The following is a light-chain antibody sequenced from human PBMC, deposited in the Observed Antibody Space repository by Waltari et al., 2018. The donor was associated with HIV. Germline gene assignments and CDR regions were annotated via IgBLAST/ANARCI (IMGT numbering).Light chain of an antibody. J-gene: IGKJ5*01. CDR3: QQRSNWPPIT. CDR1: QSISSY. V-gene: IGKV3-11*01. CDR2: DAS. Sequence: EIVLTHSPVTLSLSPGERATLSCRASQSISSYLAWYQHKPGQPPRLLIYDASNRATGIPARFSGSGSGTDFTLTISSLEPEDFAVYYCQQRSNWPPITFGQGTRLEIK.